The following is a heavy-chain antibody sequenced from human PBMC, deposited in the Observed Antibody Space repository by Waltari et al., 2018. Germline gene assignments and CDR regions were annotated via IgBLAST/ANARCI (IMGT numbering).Heavy chain of an antibody. CDR1: GYTFTAYH. V-gene: IGHV1-2*02. Sequence: QEQLVQSGSEVKKPGASVRASCQAYGYTFTAYHLHWFRQTPGQGFEWMGWFNPKNGDSNSAEKFLGRVTMTRDTSINTVYLDLSGLRSDDTAVFFCARDPGPIVGAPDLWGQGTLVTVSS. CDR3: ARDPGPIVGAPDL. J-gene: IGHJ5*02. D-gene: IGHD1-26*01. CDR2: FNPKNGDS.